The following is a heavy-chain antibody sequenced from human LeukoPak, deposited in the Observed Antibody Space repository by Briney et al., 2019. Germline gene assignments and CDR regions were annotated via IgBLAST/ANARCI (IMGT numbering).Heavy chain of an antibody. V-gene: IGHV1-18*01. D-gene: IGHD1-20*01. CDR2: ISAYNGNT. CDR3: ARDLSRITGTNWFDP. Sequence: ASVEVSCKPSGYTFTSYGISWVRQAPGQGLEWMGWISAYNGNTNYTQKLQGRVTMTTDTSTSTAYMELRSLRSDDTAVYYCARDLSRITGTNWFDPWGQGTLVTVSS. CDR1: GYTFTSYG. J-gene: IGHJ5*02.